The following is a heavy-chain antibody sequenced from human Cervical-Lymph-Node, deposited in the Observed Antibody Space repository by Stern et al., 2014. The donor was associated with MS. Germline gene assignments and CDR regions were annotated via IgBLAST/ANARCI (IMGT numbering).Heavy chain of an antibody. CDR1: GYTFTSYG. Sequence: QVQLVESGAEVKKPGASVKVSCEASGYTFTSYGISWIRQVPGQGLEWMGWVSTYNGGTNCSQKFQGRVTMTTDSSTNSVYMELRSLRSDDTAVYFCARDRWGSHDIGGTYYRFWGQGTPITVSS. V-gene: IGHV1-18*01. J-gene: IGHJ4*02. CDR2: VSTYNGGT. CDR3: ARDRWGSHDIGGTYYRF. D-gene: IGHD3-22*01.